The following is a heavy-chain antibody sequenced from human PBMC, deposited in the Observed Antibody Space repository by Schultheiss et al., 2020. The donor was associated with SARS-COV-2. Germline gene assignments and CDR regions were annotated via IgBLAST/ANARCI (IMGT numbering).Heavy chain of an antibody. CDR2: IYHSGST. J-gene: IGHJ4*02. CDR3: ARSGKGDSSSPAGWD. Sequence: SETLSLTCAVYGGSFSGYYWSWIRQPPGKGLEWIGYIYHSGSTNYNPSLKSRVTISVDTSKNQFSLKLSSVTAADTAVYYCARSGKGDSSSPAGWDWGQGTLVTVSS. D-gene: IGHD6-6*01. CDR1: GGSFSGYY. V-gene: IGHV4-34*01.